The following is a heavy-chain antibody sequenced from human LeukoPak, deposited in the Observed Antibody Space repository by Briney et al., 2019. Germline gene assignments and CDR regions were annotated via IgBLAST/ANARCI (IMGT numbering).Heavy chain of an antibody. CDR2: IHYSGST. CDR1: GGSISRGAYY. CDR3: ARAPDPNFYDSSGFDY. D-gene: IGHD3-22*01. V-gene: IGHV4-31*03. Sequence: SETLSLTCTVSGGSISRGAYYWSWIRQHPGKGLEWIGYIHYSGSTYYNPSLKSRVTISVDTSKNQFSLNLSSVTAADTAVYYCARAPDPNFYDSSGFDYWGQGTLITPSS. J-gene: IGHJ4*02.